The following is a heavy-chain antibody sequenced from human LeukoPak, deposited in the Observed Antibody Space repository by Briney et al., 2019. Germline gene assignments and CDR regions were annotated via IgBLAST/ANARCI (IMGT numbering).Heavy chain of an antibody. D-gene: IGHD3-10*01. V-gene: IGHV5-51*01. CDR3: ARQPGAGWFDP. CDR1: GYSFTSSW. Sequence: GESLKISCQASGYSFTSSWIGWARPMPGKGLEWMAIINPGDSDTRYSPSFQGQVTISADKSISTVYLQWGSLKASDTAMYYCARQPGAGWFDPWGQGTLVTVSS. CDR2: INPGDSDT. J-gene: IGHJ5*02.